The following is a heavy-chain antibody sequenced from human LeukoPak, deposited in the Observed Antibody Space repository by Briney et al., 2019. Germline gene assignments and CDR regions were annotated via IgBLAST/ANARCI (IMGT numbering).Heavy chain of an antibody. Sequence: HPGGSLRLSCAASGFTFSDHYMDWVRQAPGKGLEWVANIKQDGSEKYYVDSVKGRFTISRDNAKNSLYLQMNSLRAEDTAVYYCARFKEAALRLADAFDIWGQGTMVTVSS. CDR3: ARFKEAALRLADAFDI. D-gene: IGHD6-6*01. V-gene: IGHV3-7*01. CDR1: GFTFSDHY. J-gene: IGHJ3*02. CDR2: IKQDGSEK.